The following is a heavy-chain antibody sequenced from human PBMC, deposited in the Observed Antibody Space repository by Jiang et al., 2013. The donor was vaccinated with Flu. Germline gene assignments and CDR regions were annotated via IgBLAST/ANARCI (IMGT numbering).Heavy chain of an antibody. CDR3: ARVLAGYSSGWSQRGAFDI. D-gene: IGHD6-19*01. CDR1: GDSVSSNSAA. J-gene: IGHJ3*02. Sequence: SQTLSLTCAISGDSVSSNSAAWNWIRQSPSRGLEWLGRTYYRSKWYNDYAVSVKSRITINPDTSKNQFSLQLNSVTPEDTAVYYCARVLAGYSSGWSQRGAFDIWGQGTMVTVSS. V-gene: IGHV6-1*01. CDR2: TYYRSKWYN.